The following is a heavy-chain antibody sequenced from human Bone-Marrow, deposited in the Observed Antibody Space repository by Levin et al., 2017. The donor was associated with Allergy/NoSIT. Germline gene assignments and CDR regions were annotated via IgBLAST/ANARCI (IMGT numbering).Heavy chain of an antibody. CDR2: VKPDGGGT. CDR1: GYSFTNFY. J-gene: IGHJ2*01. Sequence: GESLKISCKASGYSFTNFYIHWVRQVPGQGLEWMGWVKPDGGGTNYAQKFQGRVTMTRDTSTSTAYMDLSRLRSDDTAMFYCTRSSTWGLSGYFDLWGRGTLVTVSS. CDR3: TRSSTWGLSGYFDL. D-gene: IGHD2-21*01. V-gene: IGHV1-2*02.